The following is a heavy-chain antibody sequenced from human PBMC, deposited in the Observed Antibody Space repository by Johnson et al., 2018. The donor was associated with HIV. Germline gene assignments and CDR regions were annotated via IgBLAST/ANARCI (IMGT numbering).Heavy chain of an antibody. CDR3: ARDGTFGYGDYVGRAFDI. D-gene: IGHD4-17*01. J-gene: IGHJ3*02. CDR2: ISYDGSNK. CDR1: EFSFSDYG. V-gene: IGHV3-30-3*01. Sequence: VHLVESGGGVVQPGKSVRLSCAASEFSFSDYGMHWVRQAPGKGLEWVAVISYDGSNKYYADSVKGRFTISRDNSKNTLYLQMNSLRAEDTAVYYCARDGTFGYGDYVGRAFDIWGQGTMVTVSS.